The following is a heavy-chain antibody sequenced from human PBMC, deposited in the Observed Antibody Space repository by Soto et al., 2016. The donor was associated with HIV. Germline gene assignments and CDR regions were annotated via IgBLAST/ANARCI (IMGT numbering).Heavy chain of an antibody. CDR2: INPSGGAT. D-gene: IGHD5-18*01. Sequence: QVQLVQSGAEVRKPGASVEVSCKASGYTFTRYFIHWVRQVPGQGLEWMGIINPSGGATSYAVKFQGRVTMTRDTSTNTAYMRLSSLRSEDTAVYYCARDTAVGYTLGYNYYYNGMDVWGQGTTVTVS. V-gene: IGHV1-46*03. CDR1: GYTFTRYF. J-gene: IGHJ6*02. CDR3: ARDTAVGYTLGYNYYYNGMDV.